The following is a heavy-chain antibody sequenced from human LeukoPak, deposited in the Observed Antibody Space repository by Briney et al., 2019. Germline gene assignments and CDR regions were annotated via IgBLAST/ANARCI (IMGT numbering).Heavy chain of an antibody. CDR1: GFTVSSNY. D-gene: IGHD6-13*01. CDR3: AREGPGSSWSCFEY. J-gene: IGHJ4*02. Sequence: PGGSLRLSCAASGFTVSSNYMSWVRQAPGKGLEWVSVIYSGGSTYYADSVKGRFTISRDNSKNTLYLQINSLRAEDTAVYYCAREGPGSSWSCFEYWGQGTLVTVSS. CDR2: IYSGGST. V-gene: IGHV3-53*01.